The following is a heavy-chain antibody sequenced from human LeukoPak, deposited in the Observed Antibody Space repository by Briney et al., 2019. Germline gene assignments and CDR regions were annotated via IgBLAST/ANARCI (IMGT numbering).Heavy chain of an antibody. J-gene: IGHJ5*02. CDR2: IDPSDSYT. D-gene: IGHD3-9*01. Sequence: PGESLRISCKGSGYTFTNHWISWVRQMPGKGLEWMGKIDPSDSYTNYSPSFQGHVTISADKSISTAYLQWSSLKASDTAMYYCATADVLTGSLYDHWGQGTLVTVSS. CDR3: ATADVLTGSLYDH. V-gene: IGHV5-10-1*01. CDR1: GYTFTNHW.